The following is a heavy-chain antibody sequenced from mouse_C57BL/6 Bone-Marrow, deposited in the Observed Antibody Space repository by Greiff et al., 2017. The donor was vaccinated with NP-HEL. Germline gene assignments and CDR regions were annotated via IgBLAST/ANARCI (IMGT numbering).Heavy chain of an antibody. V-gene: IGHV1-15*01. J-gene: IGHJ3*01. CDR1: GYTFTDYE. Sequence: QVQLKESGAELVRPGASVTLSCKASGYTFTDYEMHWVKQTPVHGLEWIGAIDPETGGTAYNQKFKGKAILTADKSSSTAYMELRSLTSEDSAVYYCTRGGIITTVVATRAWFAYWGQGTLVTVSA. CDR2: IDPETGGT. CDR3: TRGGIITTVVATRAWFAY. D-gene: IGHD1-1*01.